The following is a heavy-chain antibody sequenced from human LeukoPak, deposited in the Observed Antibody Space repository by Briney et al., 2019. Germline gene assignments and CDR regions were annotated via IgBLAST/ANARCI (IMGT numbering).Heavy chain of an antibody. CDR3: ARMYSSSWLYYFDY. V-gene: IGHV4-59*01. J-gene: IGHJ4*02. Sequence: PSETLSLTCTVSGGSISSYYWSWIRQPPGKGLEWIGYIYYSGSTNYNPSLKSRVTISVDTSKNEFSLKLSSVTAADTAVYYCARMYSSSWLYYFDYWGQGTLVTVSS. D-gene: IGHD6-13*01. CDR2: IYYSGST. CDR1: GGSISSYY.